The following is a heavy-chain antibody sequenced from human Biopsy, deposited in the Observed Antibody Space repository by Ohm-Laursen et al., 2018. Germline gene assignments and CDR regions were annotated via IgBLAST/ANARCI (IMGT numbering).Heavy chain of an antibody. CDR3: ARDSTINTVTTADY. Sequence: SLRLSCAPSGFTFSRYGMCWVRQAPGKGLAWLAGIWYDGSNKYYGDSVQGRFTISRDNSKNTVYLQMNSLRAEDTAIYYCARDSTINTVTTADYGGQGTLVTVSS. CDR1: GFTFSRYG. CDR2: IWYDGSNK. D-gene: IGHD4-11*01. V-gene: IGHV3-33*07. J-gene: IGHJ4*02.